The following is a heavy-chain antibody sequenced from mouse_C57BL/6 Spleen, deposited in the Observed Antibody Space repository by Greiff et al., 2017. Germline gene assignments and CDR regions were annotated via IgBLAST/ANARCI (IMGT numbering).Heavy chain of an antibody. CDR2: INPNNGGT. CDR1: GYTFTDYN. D-gene: IGHD3-1*01. V-gene: IGHV1-18*01. Sequence: VQLQQSGPELVKPGASVKIPCKASGYTFTDYNMDWVKQSHGKSLEWIGDINPNNGGTIYNQKFKGKATLTVDKSSSTAYMELRSLTSEDTAVYNCARQLWFAYWGQGTLVTVSA. CDR3: ARQLWFAY. J-gene: IGHJ3*01.